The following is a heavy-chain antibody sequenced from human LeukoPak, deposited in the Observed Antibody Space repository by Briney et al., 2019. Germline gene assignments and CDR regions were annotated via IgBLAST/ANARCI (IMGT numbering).Heavy chain of an antibody. CDR1: SGSISRYY. D-gene: IGHD5-18*01. CDR2: IYYRGST. V-gene: IGHV4-59*01. J-gene: IGHJ3*02. Sequence: SETLSLTCSVSSGSISRYYWRWIRQPPGKGLEGLGYIYYRGSTNYNPSLKRRGTISVDPSKNQFSLTLSYVTTADTAVYDCARIVDTAMVIWGARDAFDIWGQGTMVTVSS. CDR3: ARIVDTAMVIWGARDAFDI.